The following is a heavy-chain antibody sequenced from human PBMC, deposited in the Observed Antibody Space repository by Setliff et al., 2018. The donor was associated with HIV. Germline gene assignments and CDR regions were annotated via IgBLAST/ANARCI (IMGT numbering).Heavy chain of an antibody. V-gene: IGHV1-46*01. CDR1: GYSFTSYF. J-gene: IGHJ3*02. CDR2: IDPNGGAT. D-gene: IGHD2-2*01. Sequence: ASVKVSCKAFGYSFTSYFLHWVRQAPGQGLEWLGIIDPNGGATNNAQKLQGRLTGTTDTSTSTLYMELSNLRSDDTAVYYCARAGGGATDQAFDIWGQGTMVTVS. CDR3: ARAGGGATDQAFDI.